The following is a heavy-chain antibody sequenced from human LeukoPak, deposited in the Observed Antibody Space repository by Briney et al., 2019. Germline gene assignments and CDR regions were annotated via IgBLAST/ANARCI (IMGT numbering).Heavy chain of an antibody. CDR1: GFTLSIYG. Sequence: GRTLRLSCAVSGFTLSIYGMSWVRQASGKGLECVSALRGRGGSTYHADSVKGRFTISRDNSKNTLYLQMNSLRAEDTAVYYCARDGVWSGPFDYWGQGTLVTVSS. J-gene: IGHJ4*02. D-gene: IGHD3-10*02. CDR3: ARDGVWSGPFDY. V-gene: IGHV3-23*01. CDR2: LRGRGGST.